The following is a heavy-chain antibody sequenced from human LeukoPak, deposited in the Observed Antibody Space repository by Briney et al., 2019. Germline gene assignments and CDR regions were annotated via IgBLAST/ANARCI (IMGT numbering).Heavy chain of an antibody. V-gene: IGHV1-2*02. CDR1: GYTFTSYY. CDR2: INPKSGGT. CDR3: ARYYGSGSYYNGDY. D-gene: IGHD3-10*01. J-gene: IGHJ4*02. Sequence: ASVKVSCKASGYTFTSYYMHWVRQAPGQGLEWMGWINPKSGGTHCAQKFQGRVTMTRDLSMTTAYMELTSLKSDDTAVYYCARYYGSGSYYNGDYWGQGTLVTVSS.